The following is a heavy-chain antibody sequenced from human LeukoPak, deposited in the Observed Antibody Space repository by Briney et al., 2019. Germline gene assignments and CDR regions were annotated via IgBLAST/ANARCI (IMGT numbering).Heavy chain of an antibody. V-gene: IGHV3-48*02. Sequence: GGSLRLSCAASGFTFSSYSMNWVRQAPGKGLEWVSYISSGSGTMYYADSVKGRFTISRDNAKKPLYLQMNSLRDEATAVYYCARGRTGVRSRFYYFDFWGQGTLVTVSS. J-gene: IGHJ4*02. CDR2: ISSGSGTM. CDR1: GFTFSSYS. D-gene: IGHD2-8*01. CDR3: ARGRTGVRSRFYYFDF.